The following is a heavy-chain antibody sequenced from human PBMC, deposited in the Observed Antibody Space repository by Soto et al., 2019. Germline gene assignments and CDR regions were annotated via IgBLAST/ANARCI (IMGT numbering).Heavy chain of an antibody. CDR3: AKDYYDYPTYFDY. CDR1: GFTFSSYA. CDR2: ISGSGGST. Sequence: GGSLRLSCAASGFTFSSYAISWVRQAPGKGLEWVSAISGSGGSTYYADSVKGRFTISRDNSKNTLYLQMNSLRAEDTAVYYCAKDYYDYPTYFDYWGQGTLVTVSS. D-gene: IGHD5-12*01. V-gene: IGHV3-23*01. J-gene: IGHJ4*02.